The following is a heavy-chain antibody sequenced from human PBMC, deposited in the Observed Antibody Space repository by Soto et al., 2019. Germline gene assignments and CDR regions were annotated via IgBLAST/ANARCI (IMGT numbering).Heavy chain of an antibody. CDR2: ISAYNGNT. D-gene: IGHD5-18*01. Sequence: ASVKVSCKASGYTFTSYGISWVRQAPGQGLEWMGWISAYNGNTNYAQKLQGRVTMTTDTSTSTAYMELRSLRSDDTAVYYCARADIGGYSYGSWFDPWGQGTLVTVSS. CDR3: ARADIGGYSYGSWFDP. CDR1: GYTFTSYG. V-gene: IGHV1-18*01. J-gene: IGHJ5*02.